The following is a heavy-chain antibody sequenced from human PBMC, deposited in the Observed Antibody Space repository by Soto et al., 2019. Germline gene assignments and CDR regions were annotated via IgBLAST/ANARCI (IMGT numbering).Heavy chain of an antibody. Sequence: EVQLLESGGGLVQPGGSLRLSCAASGFTFSSYGLTWVRQAPGKGLEWVSGISDGGDSTHYADSVKGRFTVSRDNSKNTLYLQINSLRAEDTAVYYCAKHSTTYDSWSGAVKGAFDIWGQGTMVTVSS. CDR3: AKHSTTYDSWSGAVKGAFDI. J-gene: IGHJ3*02. D-gene: IGHD3-3*01. CDR1: GFTFSSYG. V-gene: IGHV3-23*01. CDR2: ISDGGDST.